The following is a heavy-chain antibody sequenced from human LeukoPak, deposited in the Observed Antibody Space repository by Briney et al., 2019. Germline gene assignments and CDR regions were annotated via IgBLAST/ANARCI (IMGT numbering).Heavy chain of an antibody. Sequence: SETLSLTCTVSGGSIGSYYWSWIRQPAGKGLEWIGRIYTSGSTNYNPSLKSRVTMSVDTSKNQFSLKLSSVTAADTAVYYCARVSYDILTGYSTWFDPWGQGTLVTVSS. CDR1: GGSIGSYY. D-gene: IGHD3-9*01. CDR2: IYTSGST. V-gene: IGHV4-4*07. CDR3: ARVSYDILTGYSTWFDP. J-gene: IGHJ5*02.